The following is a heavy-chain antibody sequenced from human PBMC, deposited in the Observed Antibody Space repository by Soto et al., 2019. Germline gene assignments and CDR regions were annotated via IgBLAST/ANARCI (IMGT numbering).Heavy chain of an antibody. CDR3: ARDVRKVNYYYYGLDV. J-gene: IGHJ6*02. CDR2: IHYSGST. V-gene: IGHV4-31*02. Sequence: QVQLQESGPGLVKPSQTLSLTCIVSGGSINSGGYYWTWIRQLPGKGLEWIGYIHYSGSTYYNPSLKRQVTMSVDTSKNQFSLKLTYVTDADTAVYYCARDVRKVNYYYYGLDVWGQGTTVTVSS. D-gene: IGHD3-10*01. CDR1: GGSINSGGYY.